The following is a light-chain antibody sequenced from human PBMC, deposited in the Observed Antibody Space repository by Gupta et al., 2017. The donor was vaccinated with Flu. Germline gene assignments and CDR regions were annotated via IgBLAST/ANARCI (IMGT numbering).Light chain of an antibody. CDR2: TAS. CDR1: QSVSSY. V-gene: IGKV3-20*01. Sequence: EIVLTQPPGTLSLSPGERATLSCKASQSVSSYLAWYQQKPGQAPRLLIYTASSRATGIPDRFSGSGSGTDFTLTISRLEPEDFAVYYCQQYGTSPPITFGQGTRLEIK. J-gene: IGKJ5*01. CDR3: QQYGTSPPIT.